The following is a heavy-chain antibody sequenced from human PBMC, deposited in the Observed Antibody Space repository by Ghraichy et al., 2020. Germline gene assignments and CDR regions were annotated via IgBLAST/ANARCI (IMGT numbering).Heavy chain of an antibody. CDR2: INHSGST. CDR3: ARGRRGYSYGFHY. V-gene: IGHV4-34*01. J-gene: IGHJ4*02. CDR1: GGSFSGYY. Sequence: ETLSLTCAVYGGSFSGYYWSWIRQPPGKGLEWIGEINHSGSTNYNPSLKSRVTISVDTSKNQFSLKLSSVTAADTAVYYCARGRRGYSYGFHYWGQGTLVTVSS. D-gene: IGHD5-18*01.